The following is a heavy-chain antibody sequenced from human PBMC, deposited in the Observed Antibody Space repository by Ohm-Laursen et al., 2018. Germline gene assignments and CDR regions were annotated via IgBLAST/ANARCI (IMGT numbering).Heavy chain of an antibody. Sequence: SLRLSCTASGFTFTTYVMHWVRQAPGKGLAWVSAISAGGGNTYYADSVRGRFSISRDDSENTLYLQMDSLRAEDTAIYYCAKEAETPYFDYWGQGILVTVSS. CDR2: ISAGGGNT. J-gene: IGHJ4*02. V-gene: IGHV3-23*01. CDR3: AKEAETPYFDY. CDR1: GFTFTTYV.